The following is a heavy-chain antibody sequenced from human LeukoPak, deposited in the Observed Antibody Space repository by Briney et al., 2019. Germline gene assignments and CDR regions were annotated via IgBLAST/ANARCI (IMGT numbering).Heavy chain of an antibody. CDR2: INPNSGGT. CDR1: GYTFTGYY. J-gene: IGHJ3*02. CDR3: ATYSSGWYSLGAFDI. D-gene: IGHD6-19*01. V-gene: IGHV1-2*02. Sequence: GASVRVSCMASGYTFTGYYMHWVRQAPGQGLEWMGWINPNSGGTNYAQKFQGRVNMIRHTSISTAYMELSRLRSDDTAVYYCATYSSGWYSLGAFDIGGQVTMVTVSS.